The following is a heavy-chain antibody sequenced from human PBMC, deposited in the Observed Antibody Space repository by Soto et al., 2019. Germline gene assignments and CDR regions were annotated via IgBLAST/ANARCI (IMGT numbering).Heavy chain of an antibody. CDR3: VRDGTKTLRDWFDP. Sequence: SETLSLTCAVYGGSFSGYYWSWIRQPPGKGLEWIGEINPSGSTNYNPSLKSRVTISVDTSKNQFSLKLRSVTAADTAVYYCVRDGTKTLRDWFDPWGQGISVTVSS. CDR1: GGSFSGYY. V-gene: IGHV4-34*01. D-gene: IGHD1-1*01. J-gene: IGHJ5*02. CDR2: INPSGST.